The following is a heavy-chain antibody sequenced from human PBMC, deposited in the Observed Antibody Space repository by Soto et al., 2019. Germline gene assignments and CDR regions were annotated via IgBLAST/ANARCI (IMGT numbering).Heavy chain of an antibody. D-gene: IGHD3-3*01. CDR2: ISYDGSNK. Sequence: LRLSCAASGFTFSSYAMHWVRQAPGKGLEWVAVISYDGSNKYYADSVKGRFTISRDNSKNTLYLQMNSLRAEDTAVYYCAATYYDFWSGLDYWGQGTLVTVSS. CDR1: GFTFSSYA. V-gene: IGHV3-30-3*01. CDR3: AATYYDFWSGLDY. J-gene: IGHJ4*02.